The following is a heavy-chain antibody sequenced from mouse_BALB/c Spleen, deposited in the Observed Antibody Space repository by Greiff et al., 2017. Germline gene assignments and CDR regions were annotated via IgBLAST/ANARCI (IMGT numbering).Heavy chain of an antibody. CDR1: GYTFTSYW. D-gene: IGHD2-14*01. V-gene: IGHV1S127*01. CDR3: TRSGYVRRAYAMDY. J-gene: IGHJ4*01. CDR2: IDPSDSYT. Sequence: QVHVKQPGAELVKPGASVKMSCKASGYTFTSYWMHWVKQRPGQGLEWIGVIDPSDSYTSYNQKFKGKATLTVDTSSSTAYMQLSSLTSEDSAVYYCTRSGYVRRAYAMDYWGQGTSVTVSS.